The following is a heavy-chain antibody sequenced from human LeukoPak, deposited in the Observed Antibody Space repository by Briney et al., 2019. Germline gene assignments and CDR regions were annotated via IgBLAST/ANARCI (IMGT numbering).Heavy chain of an antibody. Sequence: SETLSLTCAVSGGSISSGGYSWSWIRQPAGKGLEWIGRIYTSGSTNYNPSLKSRVTMSVDTSKNQFSLKLSSVTAADTAVYYCAREQNPQDYGGTSGLDYWGQGTLVTVSS. CDR1: GGSISSGGYS. V-gene: IGHV4-61*02. J-gene: IGHJ4*02. D-gene: IGHD4-23*01. CDR2: IYTSGST. CDR3: AREQNPQDYGGTSGLDY.